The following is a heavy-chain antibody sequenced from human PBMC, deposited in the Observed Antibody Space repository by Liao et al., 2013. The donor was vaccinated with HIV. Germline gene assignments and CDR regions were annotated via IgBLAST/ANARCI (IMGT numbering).Heavy chain of an antibody. CDR2: IYYSGST. D-gene: IGHD3-10*01. J-gene: IGHJ6*03. CDR1: GGSISPYY. Sequence: QVQLQESGPGLVKPSETLSLTCTVSGGSISPYYWSWIRQPPGKGPEWIGFIYYSGSTNYNPSFNSRVTISVDTSKNQFSLKLSSVTAADTAVYYCTGSGNYYTTYFYYMDVWGKGATVTISS. CDR3: TGSGNYYTTYFYYMDV. V-gene: IGHV4-59*01.